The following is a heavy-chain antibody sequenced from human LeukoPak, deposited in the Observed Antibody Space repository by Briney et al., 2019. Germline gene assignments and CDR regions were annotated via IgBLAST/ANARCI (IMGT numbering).Heavy chain of an antibody. CDR2: ISSSSYI. CDR3: ARALLNWNDGFDY. V-gene: IGHV3-21*01. J-gene: IGHJ4*02. Sequence: GGSLRLSCAASGFTLSSYSMNWVRQAPGKGLEWVSSISSSSYIYYADSVKGRFTISRDNAKNSLYLQMNSLRAEDTAVYYCARALLNWNDGFDYWGQGTLVTVSS. CDR1: GFTLSSYS. D-gene: IGHD1-1*01.